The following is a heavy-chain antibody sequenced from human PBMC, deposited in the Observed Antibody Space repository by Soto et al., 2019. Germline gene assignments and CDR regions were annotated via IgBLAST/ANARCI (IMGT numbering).Heavy chain of an antibody. CDR3: ARKSSGWYSHYFDY. D-gene: IGHD6-19*01. CDR1: GFTFTGYA. Sequence: PGGSLRLSCVGSGFTFTGYAMNWVRQAPGKGLEWVSAISSRGGSTFYADSVRGRFTISRDNSKNTLYLQINSLRAEDTAVYYCARKSSGWYSHYFDYWGQGTLVTVSS. CDR2: ISSRGGST. V-gene: IGHV3-23*01. J-gene: IGHJ4*02.